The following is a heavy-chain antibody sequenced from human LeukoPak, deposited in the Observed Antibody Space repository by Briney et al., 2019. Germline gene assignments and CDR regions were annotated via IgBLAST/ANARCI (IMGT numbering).Heavy chain of an antibody. CDR1: GGSISSGSYY. Sequence: PSETLSLTCTVSGGSISSGSYYWSWIRQPAGKGLEWIGRIYTSGSTNYNPSLKSRVTISVDTSKNQFSLKLSSVTAADTAVYYCAGSTTWIQPYRFFDYWGQGTLVTVSS. D-gene: IGHD5-18*01. J-gene: IGHJ4*02. V-gene: IGHV4-61*02. CDR2: IYTSGST. CDR3: AGSTTWIQPYRFFDY.